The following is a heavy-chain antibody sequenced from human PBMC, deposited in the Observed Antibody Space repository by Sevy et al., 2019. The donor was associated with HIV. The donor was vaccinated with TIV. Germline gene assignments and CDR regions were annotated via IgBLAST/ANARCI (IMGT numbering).Heavy chain of an antibody. CDR3: AKDLGWPL. D-gene: IGHD2-15*01. CDR2: ITSTGSTT. J-gene: IGHJ4*02. CDR1: GFIFGNHA. V-gene: IGHV3-23*01. Sequence: GGSQRLSCAASGFIFGNHAMSWVRQTPGKGLEWVSGITSTGSTTYYMDSVKGRFTISRDNSKNTLYLQMNSLRAEDTAVYYCAKDLGWPLWGQGTLVTVSS.